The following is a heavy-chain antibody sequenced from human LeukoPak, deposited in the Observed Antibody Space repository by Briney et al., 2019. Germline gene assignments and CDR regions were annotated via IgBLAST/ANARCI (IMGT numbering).Heavy chain of an antibody. Sequence: PSETLSLTCTVSGGSISSSTHYWGWIRQPPGKGLEWIGSIYYSGSTYYSPSLESRVTISVDRSKNQFSLKLSSVTAADTAVYYCARVTSGGNPDYYYYGMDVWGQGTTVTVSS. CDR3: ARVTSGGNPDYYYYGMDV. J-gene: IGHJ6*02. CDR2: IYYSGST. D-gene: IGHD4-23*01. CDR1: GGSISSSTHY. V-gene: IGHV4-39*07.